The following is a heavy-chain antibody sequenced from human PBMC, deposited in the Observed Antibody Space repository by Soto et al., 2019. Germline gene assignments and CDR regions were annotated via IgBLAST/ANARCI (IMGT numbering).Heavy chain of an antibody. J-gene: IGHJ4*02. CDR3: AKAMWFGSTIRGYFDY. CDR2: ISGSGGTT. Sequence: EAQLLESGGDLIQPGGSLRLSCAASGFTFTSYGMSWVRQAPGKGLEWVSTISGSGGTTYYADSVKGRFTISRDNSKNTLYLKMSRLRAEDTAVYYCAKAMWFGSTIRGYFDYWGQGTLVTVSP. CDR1: GFTFTSYG. V-gene: IGHV3-23*01. D-gene: IGHD3-10*01.